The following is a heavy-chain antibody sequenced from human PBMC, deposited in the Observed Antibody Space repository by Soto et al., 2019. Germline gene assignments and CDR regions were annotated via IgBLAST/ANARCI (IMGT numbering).Heavy chain of an antibody. CDR3: ARLTTVTTHYFDY. J-gene: IGHJ4*02. V-gene: IGHV4-59*01. CDR1: GGSIRSYF. CDR2: IYYSGST. Sequence: SETLSLTCTVSGGSIRSYFWSWIRQPPGKGLEWIGNIYYSGSTNYNPSLKSRVTISVDTSKNNFSLKLTSVTAADTAVFYCARLTTVTTHYFDYWGQGTLVTVSS. D-gene: IGHD4-17*01.